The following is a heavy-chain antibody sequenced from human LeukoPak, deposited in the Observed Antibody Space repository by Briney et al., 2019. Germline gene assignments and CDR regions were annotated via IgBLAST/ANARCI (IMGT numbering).Heavy chain of an antibody. CDR1: RYTFTGYY. V-gene: IGHV1-2*02. Sequence: GSVKVSCKASRYTFTGYYMRWGRQTPGQGLEWMGWINPNSGGTNYAQKFQGRVTMTRDTSISTAYMELSRLRSDDTAVYYCARGADTAMVPDDCWGQGTLVTASS. J-gene: IGHJ4*02. CDR3: ARGADTAMVPDDC. CDR2: INPNSGGT. D-gene: IGHD5-18*01.